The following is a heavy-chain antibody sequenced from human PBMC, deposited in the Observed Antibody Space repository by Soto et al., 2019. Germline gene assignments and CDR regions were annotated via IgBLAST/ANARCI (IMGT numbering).Heavy chain of an antibody. V-gene: IGHV4-30-4*01. D-gene: IGHD3-16*02. CDR1: GVSISSGEYY. J-gene: IGHJ6*02. Sequence: SETLSLTCTVSGVSISSGEYYCSWIRPPPGKGLEWIGYIYYSGSTYYNPSLKSRVTISVDTSKNQFSLKLSSVTAADTAVYYCARDYPSWDYYYGMDVWGQGTTVTVSS. CDR3: ARDYPSWDYYYGMDV. CDR2: IYYSGST.